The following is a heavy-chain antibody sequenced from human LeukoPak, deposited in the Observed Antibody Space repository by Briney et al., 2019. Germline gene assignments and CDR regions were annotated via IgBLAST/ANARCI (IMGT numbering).Heavy chain of an antibody. CDR2: IYYSGST. D-gene: IGHD3-10*01. CDR1: GGSISSYY. V-gene: IGHV4-59*01. Sequence: SETLSLTCTVSGGSISSYYWSWIRQPPGKGLEWIGYIYYSGSTNYNPSLKSRVTISVDTSKNQFSLKLSSVTAADTAVYYCARGPIGFWFGELSWWFGPWGQGTLVTVSS. J-gene: IGHJ5*02. CDR3: ARGPIGFWFGELSWWFGP.